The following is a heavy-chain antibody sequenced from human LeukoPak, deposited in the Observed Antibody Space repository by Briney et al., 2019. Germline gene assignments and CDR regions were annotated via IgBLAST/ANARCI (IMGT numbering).Heavy chain of an antibody. D-gene: IGHD1-1*01. CDR2: IYYSGST. V-gene: IGHV4-59*01. CDR1: GGSISSYY. Sequence: SETLSLTCTVSGGSISSYYWSWIRQPPGKGLEWVGYIYYSGSTNYNPSLKSRVTISVDTSKNQFSLKPSSVTAADTAVYYCARATIEGYPSDYWGQGTLVTVSS. CDR3: ARATIEGYPSDY. J-gene: IGHJ4*02.